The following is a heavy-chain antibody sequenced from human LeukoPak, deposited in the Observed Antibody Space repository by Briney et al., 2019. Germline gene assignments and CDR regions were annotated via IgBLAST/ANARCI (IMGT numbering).Heavy chain of an antibody. CDR3: ARSMRFLEWSSDYYYYYMDV. D-gene: IGHD3-3*01. J-gene: IGHJ6*03. CDR2: INPSGGST. V-gene: IGHV1-46*01. CDR1: GYTFTSYY. Sequence: ASVKVSCKASGYTFTSYYMHWVRQAPGQGLEWMGIINPSGGSTSYAQKFQGRVTMTRDTSTSTVYMELSSLRSEDTAVYYCARSMRFLEWSSDYYYYYMDVWGKGTTVTVSS.